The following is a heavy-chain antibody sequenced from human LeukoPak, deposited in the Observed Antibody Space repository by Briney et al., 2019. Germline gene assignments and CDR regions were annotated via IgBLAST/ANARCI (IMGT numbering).Heavy chain of an antibody. D-gene: IGHD3-22*01. CDR2: ISSSSSYI. Sequence: GGSLRLSCAASGFTFSNYRMNWARQAPGKGLEWVSSISSSSSYIYYADSVKGRFTISRDNAKNSLYLQMNSLRAEDTAVYYCAREGPYYYDSSGYYFLYYYYGMDVWGQGTTVTVSS. J-gene: IGHJ6*02. CDR3: AREGPYYYDSSGYYFLYYYYGMDV. V-gene: IGHV3-21*01. CDR1: GFTFSNYR.